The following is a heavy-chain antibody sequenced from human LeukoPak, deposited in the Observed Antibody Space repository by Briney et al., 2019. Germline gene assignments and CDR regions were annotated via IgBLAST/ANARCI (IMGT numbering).Heavy chain of an antibody. D-gene: IGHD1-14*01. CDR3: ARDLFTRKTLGNWDSRAFHI. Sequence: GASVKVSCKTSGYTFTGYYIHWVRQAPGQGLQWLGWMNPNSGGTNYAQNFQGRVTVTRSTSTATAYMELRWLTPDDTAVYYCARDLFTRKTLGNWDSRAFHIWGQGTMVTVSS. CDR2: MNPNSGGT. V-gene: IGHV1-2*02. J-gene: IGHJ3*02. CDR1: GYTFTGYY.